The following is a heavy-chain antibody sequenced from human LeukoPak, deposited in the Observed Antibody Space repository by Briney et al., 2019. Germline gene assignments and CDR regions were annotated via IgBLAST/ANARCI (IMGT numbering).Heavy chain of an antibody. J-gene: IGHJ4*02. Sequence: SQTLSLTCAVSGGSISSGGYSWSWIRQPPGKGPEWIGYIYHSGSTYYNPSLKSRVTISVDRSKNQFSLKLSSVTAADTAVYYCARGPGYCSGGSCYSGLAGVDYWGQGTLVTVSS. CDR3: ARGPGYCSGGSCYSGLAGVDY. CDR2: IYHSGST. V-gene: IGHV4-30-2*01. CDR1: GGSISSGGYS. D-gene: IGHD2-15*01.